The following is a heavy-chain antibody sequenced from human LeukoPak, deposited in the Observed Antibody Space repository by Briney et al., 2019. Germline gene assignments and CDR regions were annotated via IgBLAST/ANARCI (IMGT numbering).Heavy chain of an antibody. CDR1: GFTFTTYA. J-gene: IGHJ5*02. V-gene: IGHV3-23*01. D-gene: IGHD6-13*01. CDR3: TKDSVAAAGTAWFDP. Sequence: GGSLRLSCAASGFTFTTYAMSWVRQAPGMGLEWVSSISNNGGDTYYADSVKGRFTISRDNSRNTLYLQMNSLRPEDTALYYCTKDSVAAAGTAWFDPWGQGTLVTVSS. CDR2: ISNNGGDT.